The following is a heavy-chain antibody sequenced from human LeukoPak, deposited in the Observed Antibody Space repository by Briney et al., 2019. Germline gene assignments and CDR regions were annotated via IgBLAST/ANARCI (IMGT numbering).Heavy chain of an antibody. CDR2: LHYSGNT. Sequence: SETLSLTCTVSGGSISSKSYYWGWIRQPPGQGLEWIASLHYSGNTYYNPSLKSRVTISLDTSKNQFSLKVSTVTAADTAVYYCARHGARMTEKAAFDIWGQGTMIIVSS. V-gene: IGHV4-39*01. J-gene: IGHJ3*02. CDR3: ARHGARMTEKAAFDI. CDR1: GGSISSKSYY. D-gene: IGHD1-14*01.